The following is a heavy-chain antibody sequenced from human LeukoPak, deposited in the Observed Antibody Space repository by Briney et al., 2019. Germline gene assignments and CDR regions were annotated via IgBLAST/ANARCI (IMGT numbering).Heavy chain of an antibody. D-gene: IGHD6-13*01. CDR1: GYTFTSYY. V-gene: IGHV1-46*01. CDR2: INPSGGST. J-gene: IGHJ6*03. CDR3: ARDPKQQLVLGGDYYYYYMDV. Sequence: ASVKVSCKASGYTFTSYYMHWVRQAPGQGLEWMGIINPSGGSTSYAQKFQGRVTMTRDTSTSTVYMELSSLRSEDTAVYYCARDPKQQLVLGGDYYYYYMDVWGKGTTVTIS.